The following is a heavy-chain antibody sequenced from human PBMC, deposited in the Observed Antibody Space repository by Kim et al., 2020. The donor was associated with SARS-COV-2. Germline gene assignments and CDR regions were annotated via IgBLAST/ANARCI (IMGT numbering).Heavy chain of an antibody. D-gene: IGHD3-10*01. Sequence: KGRFNISRDDSKNTAYLQMNSLKTEDTAVYYCTRHVYYGSGSYYFRDYWGQGTLVTVSS. V-gene: IGHV3-73*01. J-gene: IGHJ4*02. CDR3: TRHVYYGSGSYYFRDY.